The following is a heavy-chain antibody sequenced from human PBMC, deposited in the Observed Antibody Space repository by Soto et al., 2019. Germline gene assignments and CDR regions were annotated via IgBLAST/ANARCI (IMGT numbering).Heavy chain of an antibody. Sequence: ASVMVSCKASGYTFTSYAMHWVRQAPGQRLEWIGWINAGNGNTKYSQKFQGRVTITRDTSASTAYMELTSLRSEDTAVYYCAREFTAVVGTFFDWGQGTLVTVSS. J-gene: IGHJ4*02. CDR3: AREFTAVVGTFFD. V-gene: IGHV1-3*01. D-gene: IGHD6-19*01. CDR2: INAGNGNT. CDR1: GYTFTSYA.